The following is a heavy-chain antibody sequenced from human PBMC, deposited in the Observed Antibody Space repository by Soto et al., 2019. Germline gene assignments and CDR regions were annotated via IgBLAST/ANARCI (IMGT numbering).Heavy chain of an antibody. D-gene: IGHD2-2*02. CDR2: INPNSGGT. Sequence: ASVKVSCKASGYTFTGYYMHWVRQALGQGLEWMGWINPNSGGTNYAQKFQGRVTMTRDTSISTAYMELSRLRSDDTAVYYCARGDPDIVVVPAAIGDWFDPWGQGTLVTVSS. J-gene: IGHJ5*02. CDR1: GYTFTGYY. CDR3: ARGDPDIVVVPAAIGDWFDP. V-gene: IGHV1-2*02.